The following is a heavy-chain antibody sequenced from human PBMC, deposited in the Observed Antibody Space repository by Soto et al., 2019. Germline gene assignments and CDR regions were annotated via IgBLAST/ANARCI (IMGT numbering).Heavy chain of an antibody. CDR3: ARGRAGIAAAPDY. J-gene: IGHJ4*02. CDR2: IIPILGIA. CDR1: GGTFSSYT. V-gene: IGHV1-69*02. Sequence: QVQLVQSGAEVKKPGSSVKVSCKASGGTFSSYTISWVRQAPGQGLEWMGRIIPILGIANYAQKFQGRVTITADKSTSTAYRELSSLRSEDTAVYYCARGRAGIAAAPDYWGQGTLVTVSS. D-gene: IGHD6-13*01.